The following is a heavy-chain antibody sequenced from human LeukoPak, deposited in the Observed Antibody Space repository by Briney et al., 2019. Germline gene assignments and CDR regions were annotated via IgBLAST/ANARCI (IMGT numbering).Heavy chain of an antibody. D-gene: IGHD2-21*02. J-gene: IGHJ1*01. CDR2: ISSGTINHS. Sequence: GGTLRLSCKASGFVFGDYYMNWIRQAPGKGLECLSYISSGTINHSNYADSVKGRFIISRDNAQNSMYLQMNSLRVEDTAVYYCTSWGDTTAEYFQRWGQGTLVTVSS. CDR1: GFVFGDYY. CDR3: TSWGDTTAEYFQR. V-gene: IGHV3-11*06.